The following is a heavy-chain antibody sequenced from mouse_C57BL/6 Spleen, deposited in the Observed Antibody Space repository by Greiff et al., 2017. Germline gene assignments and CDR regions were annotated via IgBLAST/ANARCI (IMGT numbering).Heavy chain of an antibody. CDR1: GYTFTDYN. Sequence: VQLQQSGPELVKPGASVKMSCKASGYTFTDYNMHWVKQSHGKSLEWIGYINPNNGGTSYNQKFKGKATLTVNKSSSTAYMELRSLTSEDSAVYYCARKEDYYGSSSPFDYWGQGTTLTVAS. CDR3: ARKEDYYGSSSPFDY. D-gene: IGHD1-1*01. CDR2: INPNNGGT. J-gene: IGHJ2*01. V-gene: IGHV1-22*01.